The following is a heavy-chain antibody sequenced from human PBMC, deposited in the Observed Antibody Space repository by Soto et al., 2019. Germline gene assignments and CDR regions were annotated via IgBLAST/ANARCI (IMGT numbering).Heavy chain of an antibody. V-gene: IGHV1-2*02. Sequence: ASVKVSCKASGYTFTGYYMHWVRQAPGQGREWMGWINPNSGGRNYAQKFQGRVTMTRDPSISTAYMELSRLRSDDTAVYYCARAEGYCSGGSCYGDAFDIWGQGTMVTVSS. CDR3: ARAEGYCSGGSCYGDAFDI. CDR2: INPNSGGR. J-gene: IGHJ3*02. D-gene: IGHD2-15*01. CDR1: GYTFTGYY.